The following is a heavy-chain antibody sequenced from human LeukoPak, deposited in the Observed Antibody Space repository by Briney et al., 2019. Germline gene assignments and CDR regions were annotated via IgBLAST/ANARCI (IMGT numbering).Heavy chain of an antibody. CDR3: AALPGWGYGDYFFNPYWSDP. V-gene: IGHV4-59*08. Sequence: SETLSLTCTVSGGSISSYYWSWIRQPPGKGLEWIGYIYYSGSTNYNPSLKSRVTISVDTSKNQFSLKLSSVTAADTAVYYCAALPGWGYGDYFFNPYWSDPWGQGTLVTVSS. D-gene: IGHD4-17*01. CDR2: IYYSGST. CDR1: GGSISSYY. J-gene: IGHJ5*02.